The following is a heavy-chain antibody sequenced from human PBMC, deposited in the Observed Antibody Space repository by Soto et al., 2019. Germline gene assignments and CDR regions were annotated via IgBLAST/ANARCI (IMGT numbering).Heavy chain of an antibody. Sequence: GGSLRLSCAASGFTFSSYSMNWVRQAPGKGLEWVSSISSSSSYIYYADSVKGRFTISRDNAKNSLYLQMNSLRAEDTAVYYCARGGYYIVATLDAFDIWGQGTMVTVSS. CDR2: ISSSSSYI. D-gene: IGHD5-12*01. CDR1: GFTFSSYS. V-gene: IGHV3-21*01. J-gene: IGHJ3*02. CDR3: ARGGYYIVATLDAFDI.